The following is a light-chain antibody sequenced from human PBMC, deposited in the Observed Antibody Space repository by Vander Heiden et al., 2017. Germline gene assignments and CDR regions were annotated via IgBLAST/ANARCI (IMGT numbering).Light chain of an antibody. CDR3: MQALQTPPT. J-gene: IGKJ5*01. CDR2: LGS. CDR1: QGLLHSNGYNY. V-gene: IGKV2-28*01. Sequence: DMAMTQSPLSLPVTPGEPASISCRSSQGLLHSNGYNYLDWYLQKPGQSPQLLIYLGSNRAYGAPDRFSGSGSGTDFTLKISRVEAEDVGVYYCMQALQTPPTFGQGTRLEI.